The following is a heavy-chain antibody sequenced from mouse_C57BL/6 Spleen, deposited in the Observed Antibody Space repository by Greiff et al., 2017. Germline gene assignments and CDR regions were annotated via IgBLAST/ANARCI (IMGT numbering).Heavy chain of an antibody. Sequence: VQLQQSGAELVKPGASVKMSCKASGYTFTTYPIEWMKQNHGKSLEWIGNFYPYNDDTKYNEKFKGKATLTVEKSSSTVYLERSRLTSDDAAVXYGGRGDGYYGGAMDYWGQGTSVTVSS. D-gene: IGHD2-3*01. CDR1: GYTFTTYP. CDR2: FYPYNDDT. CDR3: GRGDGYYGGAMDY. J-gene: IGHJ4*01. V-gene: IGHV1-47*01.